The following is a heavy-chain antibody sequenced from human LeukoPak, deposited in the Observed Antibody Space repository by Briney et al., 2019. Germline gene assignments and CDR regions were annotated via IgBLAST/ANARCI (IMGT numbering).Heavy chain of an antibody. CDR2: IRSDTTEK. V-gene: IGHV3-30*02. CDR1: GFTFSSYG. D-gene: IGHD6-13*01. CDR3: AKIPYISTWHS. Sequence: GGFLRLSCAASGFTFSSYGMNWVRQAPGKGLEWVAFIRSDTTEKYYGDSVKGRFTISRDNSKNTLYLQMDSLRTEDTAVYYCAKIPYISTWHSWGQGTLVTVSS. J-gene: IGHJ4*02.